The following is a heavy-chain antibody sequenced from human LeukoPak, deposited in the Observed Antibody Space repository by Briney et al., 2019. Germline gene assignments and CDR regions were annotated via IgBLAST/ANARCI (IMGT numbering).Heavy chain of an antibody. J-gene: IGHJ6*02. V-gene: IGHV1-18*01. Sequence: ASVKVSCKASGYTFTAYGFSWVRQAPGQGLEWMGWISGYNGDTNYAQRLQGRVTMTTDTSTSTGYMELRSLTSADTAVYYCARLGSPFDIVPNTMDVWGQGTTATVSS. CDR2: ISGYNGDT. CDR1: GYTFTAYG. D-gene: IGHD2-15*01. CDR3: ARLGSPFDIVPNTMDV.